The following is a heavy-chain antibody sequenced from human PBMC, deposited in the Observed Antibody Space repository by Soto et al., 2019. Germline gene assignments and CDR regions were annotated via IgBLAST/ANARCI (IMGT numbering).Heavy chain of an antibody. J-gene: IGHJ6*02. CDR3: ASLLEYYYDSSGYYYPLGYGMDV. V-gene: IGHV1-18*01. Sequence: ASVKVSCKASGYTFTSYGISWVRQAPGQGLEWMGWISAYNGNTNYAQKLQGRVTMTTDTSTSTAYMELRSLRSDDTAVYYCASLLEYYYDSSGYYYPLGYGMDVWGQGTTVTVSS. D-gene: IGHD3-22*01. CDR1: GYTFTSYG. CDR2: ISAYNGNT.